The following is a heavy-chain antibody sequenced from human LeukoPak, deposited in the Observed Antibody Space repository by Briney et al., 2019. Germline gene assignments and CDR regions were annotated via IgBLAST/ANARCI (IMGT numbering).Heavy chain of an antibody. CDR1: GDSIDRSAYY. J-gene: IGHJ4*02. CDR3: SNFDF. Sequence: ASETLSLTCNVAGDSIDRSAYYWSWVRQPPGRGLEWIGSIYYTGNTYYTPSLKSRVTMSVDPSKNQFSLTLNSMTAADTAVYYCSNFDFWGQGTLVTVSS. CDR2: IYYTGNT. V-gene: IGHV4-39*07. D-gene: IGHD2-8*01.